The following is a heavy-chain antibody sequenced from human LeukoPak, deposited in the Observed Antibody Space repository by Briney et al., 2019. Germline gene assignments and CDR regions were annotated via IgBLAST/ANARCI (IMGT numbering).Heavy chain of an antibody. Sequence: ASVKVSCKASGYTFTSYDINWVRQAPGQGLEWMGWINPNSGGTNYAQKFQGRVTMTRDTSISTAYMELSRLRSDDTAVYYCARDLWDYYDSSGYYRPWGQGTLVTVSS. CDR1: GYTFTSYD. V-gene: IGHV1-2*02. D-gene: IGHD3-22*01. CDR2: INPNSGGT. J-gene: IGHJ5*02. CDR3: ARDLWDYYDSSGYYRP.